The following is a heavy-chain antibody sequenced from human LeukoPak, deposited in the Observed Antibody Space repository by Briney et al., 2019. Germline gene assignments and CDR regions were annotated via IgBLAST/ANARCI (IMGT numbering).Heavy chain of an antibody. V-gene: IGHV4-59*01. CDR3: ARASTTFDD. J-gene: IGHJ4*02. CDR2: VSDGGRT. CDR1: GGSITGNY. D-gene: IGHD1-14*01. Sequence: PSETLSLTCSVFGGSITGNYWCWIRQPPGRGLEWIGHVSDGGRTNYSPSLRSRVSISVDTSKNQFSLKLNSVTAADTAVYFCARASTTFDDWGQGTLVTVSS.